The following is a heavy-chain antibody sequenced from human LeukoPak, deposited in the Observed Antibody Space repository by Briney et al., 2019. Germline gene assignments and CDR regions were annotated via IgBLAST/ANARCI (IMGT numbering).Heavy chain of an antibody. V-gene: IGHV3-53*01. CDR3: AREAYSSGWPYFDY. J-gene: IGHJ4*02. CDR2: IYSGGST. CDR1: GFTVSSNY. Sequence: GGSLRLSCAASGFTVSSNYMSWVRQAPGKGLEWVSVIYSGGSTYYADSVKGRFTISRDNSKNTLYLQMNSLRAEDTAVYYCAREAYSSGWPYFDYWGQGTLVTVSS. D-gene: IGHD6-19*01.